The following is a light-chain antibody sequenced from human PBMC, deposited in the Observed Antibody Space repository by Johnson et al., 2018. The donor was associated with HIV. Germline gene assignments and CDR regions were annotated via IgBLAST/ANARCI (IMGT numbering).Light chain of an antibody. CDR1: SSNIGNNY. V-gene: IGLV1-51*01. CDR3: GTWDSSLNV. CDR2: DND. J-gene: IGLJ1*01. Sequence: QAVLTQPPSVSAAPGQKVTISCSGSSSNIGNNYVSWYQQVPGAAPKLLLYDNDKRPSGIPDRFSGSKSGTSATLGISGLQTGDEADYYCGTWDSSLNVFGTGTKVTVL.